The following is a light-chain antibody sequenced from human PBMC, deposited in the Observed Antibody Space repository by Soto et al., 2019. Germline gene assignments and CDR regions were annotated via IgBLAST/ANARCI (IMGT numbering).Light chain of an antibody. CDR3: QQYNNCASFT. V-gene: IGKV3-15*01. Sequence: EIVMTQSPATLSVSPGERATLSCRASQSVSSNLAWYQQKPGQAPRLLIYGASTRATGIPARFSGSGSGTDVTLTISIRQSEDFAVYYRQQYNNCASFTFEPGTTRDFK. CDR1: QSVSSN. J-gene: IGKJ3*01. CDR2: GAS.